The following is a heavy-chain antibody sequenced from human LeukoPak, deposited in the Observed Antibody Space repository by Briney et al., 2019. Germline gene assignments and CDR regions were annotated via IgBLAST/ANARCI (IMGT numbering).Heavy chain of an antibody. CDR1: GFTLCSYD. D-gene: IGHD2-2*01. CDR3: GRATSGYDK. J-gene: IGHJ4*02. V-gene: IGHV3-13*01. Sequence: GGPLRLSCAASGFTLCSYDMHWVRQATGKGLEWVSAIGTAGDTYYSGSVKGRFTISRDNAKTSLYPQMNSLRAGETDMYFWGRATSGYDKWGEGALVTVSS. CDR2: IGTAGDT.